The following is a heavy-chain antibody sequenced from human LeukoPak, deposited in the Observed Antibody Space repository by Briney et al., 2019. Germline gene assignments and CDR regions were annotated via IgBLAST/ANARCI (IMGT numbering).Heavy chain of an antibody. CDR3: AKGGYTTCFDP. V-gene: IGHV3-11*03. CDR1: GFTFSDYY. J-gene: IGHJ5*02. Sequence: GGSLRLSCAASGFTFSDYYMSWIRQAPGKGLEWVSYIRSNGRDTYYADSVKGRFTISRDNSKNTLYLEMNILRAEDTAVYYCAKGGYTTCFDPWGQGTLVTVSS. D-gene: IGHD2-15*01. CDR2: IRSNGRDT.